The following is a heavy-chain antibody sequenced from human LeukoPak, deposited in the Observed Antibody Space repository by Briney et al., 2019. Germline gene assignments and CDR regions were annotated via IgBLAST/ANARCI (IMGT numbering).Heavy chain of an antibody. J-gene: IGHJ4*02. Sequence: SVKVSCKASGGTFSSYAISWVRQAPGQGLEWMGRIIPIFGTANYAQKFQGRVTITTDESTSAAYMELSSLRSEDTAVYYCARDRGPYYYDSSGYYGYWGQGTLVTVSS. CDR1: GGTFSSYA. V-gene: IGHV1-69*05. D-gene: IGHD3-22*01. CDR2: IIPIFGTA. CDR3: ARDRGPYYYDSSGYYGY.